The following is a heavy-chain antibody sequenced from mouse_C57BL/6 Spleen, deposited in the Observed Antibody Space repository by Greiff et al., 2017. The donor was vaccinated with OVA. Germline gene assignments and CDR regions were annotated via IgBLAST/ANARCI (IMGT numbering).Heavy chain of an antibody. D-gene: IGHD2-3*01. V-gene: IGHV1-39*01. J-gene: IGHJ2*01. CDR2: IYPSYGTT. Sequence: EVQLQQSGPELVKPGASVKISCTASGYSFTDYYMNWVKQSPGQSLEWIGVIYPSYGTTNYNPKFKGKATLTVDTSSSTAYMQLNSLTSEDSAVDYCARSNDAGDFDYWGQGTTLTVSS. CDR1: GYSFTDYY. CDR3: ARSNDAGDFDY.